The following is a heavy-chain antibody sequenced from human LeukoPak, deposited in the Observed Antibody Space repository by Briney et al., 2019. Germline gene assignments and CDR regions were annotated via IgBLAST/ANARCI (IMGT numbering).Heavy chain of an antibody. CDR1: GFTFSRYW. V-gene: IGHV3-7*01. Sequence: GGSLRLSCAASGFTFSRYWMSRVRQAPGKGLEWVANIKQDGGEEYYVDSVKGRFTISRDNAKNSLYLQMNSLRAEDTAVYYCARGHYYGSAYYYYYMDVWGKGTTVTVSS. CDR2: IKQDGGEE. D-gene: IGHD3-10*01. J-gene: IGHJ6*03. CDR3: ARGHYYGSAYYYYYMDV.